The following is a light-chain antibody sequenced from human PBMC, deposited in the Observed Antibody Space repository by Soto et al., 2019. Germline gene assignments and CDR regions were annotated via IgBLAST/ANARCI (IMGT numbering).Light chain of an antibody. J-gene: IGLJ2*01. CDR2: EVS. Sequence: QSALTQPASVSGSTGRSITISCTGTSSDVGGYNYVSWYQQHPGKAPKLMIYEVSNRPSGVSNRFSGSKSGNTASLTISGLQAEDEAYYYCSSYTSSSTLMVFGGGTKVTV. CDR3: SSYTSSSTLMV. V-gene: IGLV2-14*01. CDR1: SSDVGGYNY.